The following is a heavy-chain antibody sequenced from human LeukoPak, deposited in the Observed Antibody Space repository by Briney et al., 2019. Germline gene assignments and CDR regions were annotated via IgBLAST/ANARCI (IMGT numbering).Heavy chain of an antibody. Sequence: SETLSLTCAVYGGSFSGYYWSWIRQPPGKGLEWIGEINHSGSTNYNPSLKSRVTISVDTSKNQFSLKLSSVTAADTAVYYCARANYCSSTSCIIPYYYYGMDVWGQGTTVTVSS. CDR1: GGSFSGYY. CDR2: INHSGST. J-gene: IGHJ6*02. V-gene: IGHV4-34*01. CDR3: ARANYCSSTSCIIPYYYYGMDV. D-gene: IGHD2-2*01.